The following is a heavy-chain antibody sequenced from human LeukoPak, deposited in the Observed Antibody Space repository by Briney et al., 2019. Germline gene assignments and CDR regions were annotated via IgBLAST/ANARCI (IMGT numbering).Heavy chain of an antibody. V-gene: IGHV4-59*01. Sequence: SETLSLTCTVSGGSISTYYWTWIRQSPGKGLEWIGYIDHSGSTNYNPSLESRVTMSVDPSKKQFSLRLTSLTEADTAVYYCARAYSTTFPFAFWGPGTLVTVSS. J-gene: IGHJ4*01. CDR2: IDHSGST. D-gene: IGHD6-13*01. CDR1: GGSISTYY. CDR3: ARAYSTTFPFAF.